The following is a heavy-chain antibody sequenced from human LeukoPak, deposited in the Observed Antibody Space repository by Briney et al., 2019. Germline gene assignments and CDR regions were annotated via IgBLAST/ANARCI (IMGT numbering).Heavy chain of an antibody. D-gene: IGHD3-3*01. CDR2: ISRRSRHV. J-gene: IGHJ3*02. V-gene: IGHV3-21*01. CDR1: GFSFSDYS. Sequence: PGGSLRLSCTTSGFSFSDYSMNWVRQAPGKGLEWVSSISRRSRHVYYAGSVKGRFTISRDNAKNSLYLQMNSLRGEDTAVYYCVRVKYYDFWSGNDAFDMWGQGTMVTVSS. CDR3: VRVKYYDFWSGNDAFDM.